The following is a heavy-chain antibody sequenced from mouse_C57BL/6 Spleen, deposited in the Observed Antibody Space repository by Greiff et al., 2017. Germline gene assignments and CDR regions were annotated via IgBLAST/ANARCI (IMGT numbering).Heavy chain of an antibody. CDR1: GFNIKDDY. CDR2: IDPENGDT. Sequence: EVQLQESGAELVRPGASVKLSCTASGFNIKDDYMHWVKQRPEQGLEWIGWIDPENGDTEYASKFQGKATITADTSSNTAYLQLSSLTSEDTAVYYCTTGYDYEPFDYWGQGTTLTVSS. V-gene: IGHV14-4*01. D-gene: IGHD2-4*01. J-gene: IGHJ2*01. CDR3: TTGYDYEPFDY.